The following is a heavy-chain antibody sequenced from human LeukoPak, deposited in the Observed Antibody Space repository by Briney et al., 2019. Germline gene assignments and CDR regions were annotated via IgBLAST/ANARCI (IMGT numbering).Heavy chain of an antibody. D-gene: IGHD3-3*01. J-gene: IGHJ5*02. CDR3: ARGLTYYDFWSGYPPDNWFDP. V-gene: IGHV3-11*01. Sequence: GGSLRLSCAASGFTFSDYYMSWIRQAPGKGLEWVSYISHSGSIIYYADSVKGRFTISRDNAKNSLYLQMNSLRAEDTAVYYCARGLTYYDFWSGYPPDNWFDPWGQGTLVTVSS. CDR2: ISHSGSII. CDR1: GFTFSDYY.